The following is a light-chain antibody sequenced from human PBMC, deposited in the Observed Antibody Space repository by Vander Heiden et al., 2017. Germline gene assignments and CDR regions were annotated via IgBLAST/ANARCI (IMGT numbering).Light chain of an antibody. CDR1: SSNIGAGYD. CDR2: GNR. Sequence: QSVLTQPPSVSGAPGQRVAISCTGSSSNIGAGYDVHWYQHLPGTAPKRLIYGNRNRPSGVPDRFSGSKSGTSASLAITGLQAEDEADYYCQSYDSSLSGSGVFGTGTKVTVL. J-gene: IGLJ1*01. V-gene: IGLV1-40*01. CDR3: QSYDSSLSGSGV.